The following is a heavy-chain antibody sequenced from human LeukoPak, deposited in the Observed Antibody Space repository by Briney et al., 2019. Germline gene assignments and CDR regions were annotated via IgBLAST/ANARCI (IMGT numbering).Heavy chain of an antibody. D-gene: IGHD6-13*01. Sequence: SGPTLVNPTQTLTLTCTLSGFSLSTSGMCVSWIRQPPGKALEWLALIDWDDDKYYSTSLKTRLTISKDTSKTQVVLTMTNMDPVDTATYYCARILADISSSWYSGAFDYWGQGTLVTVSS. CDR1: GFSLSTSGMC. CDR2: IDWDDDK. V-gene: IGHV2-70*01. J-gene: IGHJ4*02. CDR3: ARILADISSSWYSGAFDY.